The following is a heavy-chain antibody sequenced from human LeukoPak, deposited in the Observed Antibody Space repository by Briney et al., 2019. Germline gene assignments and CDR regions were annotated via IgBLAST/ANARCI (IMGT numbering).Heavy chain of an antibody. J-gene: IGHJ6*03. CDR3: ARETESRTYCSGGSCYSEYYYCMDV. CDR2: ISSSSSYI. Sequence: PGGSLRLSCAASGFTFSSYSMNWVRQAPGKGLEWVSSISSSSSYIYYADSVKGRFTISRDNAKNSLYLQMNSLRAEDTAVYYCARETESRTYCSGGSCYSEYYYCMDVWGKGTTVTVSS. V-gene: IGHV3-21*01. D-gene: IGHD2-15*01. CDR1: GFTFSSYS.